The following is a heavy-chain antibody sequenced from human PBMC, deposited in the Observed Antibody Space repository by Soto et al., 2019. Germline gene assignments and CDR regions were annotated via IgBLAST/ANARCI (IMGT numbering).Heavy chain of an antibody. J-gene: IGHJ6*02. Sequence: EVQLVESGGGLVQPGRSLRLSCAASGFTFSTYAMLWVRLAPGKGLEWVSAISGSGGNTYYADSAKGRFTITRDNSKSTLYLQMNSLRAEDTAVYYCAKGISGTSRSYYYYAMDVWGQGTTVTVSS. D-gene: IGHD6-13*01. CDR1: GFTFSTYA. V-gene: IGHV3-23*04. CDR3: AKGISGTSRSYYYYAMDV. CDR2: ISGSGGNT.